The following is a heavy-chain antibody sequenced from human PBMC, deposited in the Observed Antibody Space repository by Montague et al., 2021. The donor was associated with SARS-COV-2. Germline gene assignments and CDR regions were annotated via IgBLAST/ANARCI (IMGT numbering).Heavy chain of an antibody. CDR1: GDSIGSGSYY. CDR3: VRAPDDYGTFGY. Sequence: TLSLTCSVSGDSIGSGSYYWSWIRRAAGEGLEWIGRIYTSGRTDYNPSLINRVIISLDTSKNQFSLKLSSLTTADTGVYYCVRAPDDYGTFGYWGQGIPVIVSS. V-gene: IGHV4-61*02. D-gene: IGHD4-17*01. J-gene: IGHJ4*02. CDR2: IYTSGRT.